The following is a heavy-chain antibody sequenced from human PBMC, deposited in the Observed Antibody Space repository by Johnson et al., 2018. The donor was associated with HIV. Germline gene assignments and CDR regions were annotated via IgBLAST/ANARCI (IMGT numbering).Heavy chain of an antibody. Sequence: MLLVESGGGVVRPGGSLRLSCAASGLTFDDYGMSWVRQAPGKGLEWVSDINWNGGSTGYADSVKGRFTISRDNSKNTLYLQLNSLRAEDTALYYCAGLAVRGSAGAFDIWGQGTLVTVSS. J-gene: IGHJ3*02. D-gene: IGHD3-10*01. CDR1: GLTFDDYG. CDR3: AGLAVRGSAGAFDI. CDR2: INWNGGST. V-gene: IGHV3-20*04.